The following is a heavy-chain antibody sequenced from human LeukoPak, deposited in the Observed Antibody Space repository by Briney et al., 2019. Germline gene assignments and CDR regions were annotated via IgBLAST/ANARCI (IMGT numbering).Heavy chain of an antibody. CDR1: GFTFGSYA. V-gene: IGHV3-23*01. D-gene: IGHD1-26*01. Sequence: GGSLRHSCAASGFTFGSYAMSWVRQAPGKGLEWVSDINGSGGSTYYTDSVKGRFTISRDNSKNTLYLQMNSLRAEDTAIYYCAKKYSTGLDPWGQGTLVTVSS. CDR3: AKKYSTGLDP. J-gene: IGHJ5*02. CDR2: INGSGGST.